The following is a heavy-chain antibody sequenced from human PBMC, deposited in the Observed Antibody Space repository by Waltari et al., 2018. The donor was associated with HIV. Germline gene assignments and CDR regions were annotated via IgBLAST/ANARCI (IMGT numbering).Heavy chain of an antibody. V-gene: IGHV3-48*03. J-gene: IGHJ4*02. CDR3: ARDIYYGSGSYWDY. Sequence: EVQLVESGGGLVQPGGSLRLSCAASGFRFNDYEMNWVRQAPGKGMEWVSYISSNGRTIYYADSVQGRFTISRDNAKNSLYLQMDSLRAEDTAVYYCARDIYYGSGSYWDYWGQGTLVTVSS. D-gene: IGHD3-10*01. CDR2: ISSNGRTI. CDR1: GFRFNDYE.